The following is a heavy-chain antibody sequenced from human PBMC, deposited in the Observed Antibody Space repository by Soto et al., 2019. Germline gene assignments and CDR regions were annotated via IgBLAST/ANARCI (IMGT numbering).Heavy chain of an antibody. Sequence: QMQLQESGPGLVKASETLSLTCAVSGASISSEQYWTWVRQPPGKGLEWIGDIHHSGSTNNNPSLRSRLIMSVHTPKNQFSLNLNSVTAADTAVYYCASCFGWYAIDQWGQGTLVTVSS. V-gene: IGHV4-4*02. J-gene: IGHJ4*02. CDR2: IHHSGST. CDR3: ASCFGWYAIDQ. CDR1: GASISSEQY. D-gene: IGHD6-19*01.